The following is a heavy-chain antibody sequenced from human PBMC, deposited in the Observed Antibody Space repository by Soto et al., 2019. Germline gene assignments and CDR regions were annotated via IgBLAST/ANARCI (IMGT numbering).Heavy chain of an antibody. CDR2: IYYSGST. V-gene: IGHV4-30-4*01. CDR3: ARAFDDYYDSSGNWFDP. CDR1: GGSISSGDYY. Sequence: LSLTCTVSGGSISSGDYYWSWIRQPPGKGLEWIGYIYYSGSTYYNPSLKSRVTISVDTSKNQFSLKLSSVTAADTAVYYCARAFDDYYDSSGNWFDPWGQGTLVTVSS. D-gene: IGHD3-22*01. J-gene: IGHJ5*02.